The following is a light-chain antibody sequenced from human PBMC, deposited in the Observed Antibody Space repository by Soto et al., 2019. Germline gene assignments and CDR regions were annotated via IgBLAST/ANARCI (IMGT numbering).Light chain of an antibody. CDR2: DAS. J-gene: IGKJ5*01. CDR3: QQHDNWPPIT. Sequence: EIVMTQSPATLSLSPGERATLSCRASQTIDNTLAWYQRKPGQAPRLLIYDASTRATGVPARFSGSGSGTDFTLTISSLQSEDFAVYYCQQHDNWPPITFGQGTRLEIK. V-gene: IGKV3-15*01. CDR1: QTIDNT.